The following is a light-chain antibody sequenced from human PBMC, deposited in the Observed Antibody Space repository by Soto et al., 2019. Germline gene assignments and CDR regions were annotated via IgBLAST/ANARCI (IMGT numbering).Light chain of an antibody. CDR3: SSYTSSSTLGV. CDR1: SSDVGGYNY. J-gene: IGLJ2*01. V-gene: IGLV2-14*01. CDR2: DVS. Sequence: QSALTQPASVSGSPGQSITISCTGTSSDVGGYNYVSWYQQHPGKAPKLMIYDVSNRPSGVSNRFSGSKSGNTASLTISGRQAEGEADYYCSSYTSSSTLGVFGGRTKRTVL.